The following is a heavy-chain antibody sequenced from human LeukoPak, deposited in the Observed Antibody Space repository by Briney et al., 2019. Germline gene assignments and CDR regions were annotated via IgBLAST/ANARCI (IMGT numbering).Heavy chain of an antibody. D-gene: IGHD3-16*01. CDR1: GYSISSGYS. CDR3: ARDGVGGTPDY. J-gene: IGHJ4*02. CDR2: IYHSGST. Sequence: SQTLSLTCSVSGYSISSGYSWGWIRQPPGKGLEWIGRIYHSGSTYYNPSLQSRVTISVDTSKNQFSLRLSSVTAADTAVYYCARDGVGGTPDYWGQGTLVTVSS. V-gene: IGHV4-38-2*02.